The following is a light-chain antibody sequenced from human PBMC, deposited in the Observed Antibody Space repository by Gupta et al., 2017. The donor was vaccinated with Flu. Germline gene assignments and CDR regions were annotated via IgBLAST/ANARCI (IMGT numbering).Light chain of an antibody. V-gene: IGKV2-28*01. J-gene: IGKJ3*01. Sequence: DIVMTQSPLSLPVTPGEPASISCRSSQGLLHSNGYNYLDWYLQKPGQSPQLLIYLGSNRASGVPDRFSGSGSGTDFTLKISRVEAEDVGVYYCMQALQTPPLFTFGPGTKVDIK. CDR3: MQALQTPPLFT. CDR2: LGS. CDR1: QGLLHSNGYNY.